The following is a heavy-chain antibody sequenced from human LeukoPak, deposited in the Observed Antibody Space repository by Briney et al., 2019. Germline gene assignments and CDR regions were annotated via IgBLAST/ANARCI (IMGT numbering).Heavy chain of an antibody. J-gene: IGHJ4*02. CDR3: ARDHYFDY. CDR1: GFTLSSYW. V-gene: IGHV3-7*01. Sequence: GGSLRLSCAASGFTLSSYWMSWVRQAPGKGLEWVANIKQDGSEKYYVDSVKGRFTISRDNAKNSLYLQMNRLRAEDTAVYYCARDHYFDYWGQGTLVTVSA. CDR2: IKQDGSEK.